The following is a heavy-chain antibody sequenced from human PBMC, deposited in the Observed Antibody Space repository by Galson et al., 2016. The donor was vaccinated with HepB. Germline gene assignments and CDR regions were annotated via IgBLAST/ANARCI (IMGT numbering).Heavy chain of an antibody. CDR1: GYSFTSYG. Sequence: SVKVSCKASGYSFTSYGISWVRQAPGQGLEWMGWISGYKGNTNYAQKIQGRVTMTTDTSTSTAYMELRSLRSDATALYYCARDSAVAGRLEFDPWGQGTLVTVSS. D-gene: IGHD6-19*01. CDR3: ARDSAVAGRLEFDP. J-gene: IGHJ5*02. CDR2: ISGYKGNT. V-gene: IGHV1-18*04.